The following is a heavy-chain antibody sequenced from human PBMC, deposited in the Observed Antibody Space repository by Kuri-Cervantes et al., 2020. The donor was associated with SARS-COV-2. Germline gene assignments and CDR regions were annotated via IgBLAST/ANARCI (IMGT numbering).Heavy chain of an antibody. J-gene: IGHJ4*02. V-gene: IGHV4-39*07. CDR2: INHSGST. Sequence: GSLRLSCTVSGGSISSGGYYWSWIRQPPGKGLEWIGEINHSGSTNYNPSLKSRVTISVDTSKNQFSLKLSSVTAADTAVYYCARAGVRVLIDLYSNPGFDYWGQGTLVTVSS. CDR3: ARAGVRVLIDLYSNPGFDY. D-gene: IGHD4-11*01. CDR1: GGSISSGGYY.